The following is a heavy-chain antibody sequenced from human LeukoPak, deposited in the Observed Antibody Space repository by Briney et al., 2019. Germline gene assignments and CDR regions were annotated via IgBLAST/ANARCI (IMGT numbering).Heavy chain of an antibody. CDR3: ARVYELREEDYYYYYMDV. CDR2: ICSDNT. V-gene: IGHV3-53*01. Sequence: GGSLRLSCTVSGFTVSSNSMSWVRQAPGKGLGWVSFICSDNTHYSDSVKGRFTISRDNSKNTLYLRMNSLRAEDTAVYYCARVYELREEDYYYYYMDVWGKGTTVTVSS. D-gene: IGHD5/OR15-5a*01. CDR1: GFTVSSNS. J-gene: IGHJ6*03.